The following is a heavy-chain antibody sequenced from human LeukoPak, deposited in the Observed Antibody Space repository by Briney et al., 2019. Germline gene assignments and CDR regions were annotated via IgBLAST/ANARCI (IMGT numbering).Heavy chain of an antibody. V-gene: IGHV1-18*04. J-gene: IGHJ4*02. CDR1: GYTFTSYG. Sequence: ASVKVSCKASGYTFTSYGISWVRQAPGQGLEWMGWISAYNGNTNYAQKLQGRVTMTTDTSTSTAYMELRSLRSDDTAVYYCARLRITMVRGVIIGGDYLDYWGQGTLVTVSS. D-gene: IGHD3-10*01. CDR2: ISAYNGNT. CDR3: ARLRITMVRGVIIGGDYLDY.